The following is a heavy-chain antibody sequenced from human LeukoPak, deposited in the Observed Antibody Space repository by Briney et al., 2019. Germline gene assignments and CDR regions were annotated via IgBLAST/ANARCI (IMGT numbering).Heavy chain of an antibody. Sequence: GGSLRLSCAASGFTFSSYGMHWVRQAPGKGLEWVAVIWYDGSNKYYADAVKGRFTISRDNYKNTLYLQMNSLRAEDTAFYYCARHLYGGDYWGQGTLVTVSS. CDR1: GFTFSSYG. D-gene: IGHD4-17*01. J-gene: IGHJ4*02. V-gene: IGHV3-33*08. CDR2: IWYDGSNK. CDR3: ARHLYGGDY.